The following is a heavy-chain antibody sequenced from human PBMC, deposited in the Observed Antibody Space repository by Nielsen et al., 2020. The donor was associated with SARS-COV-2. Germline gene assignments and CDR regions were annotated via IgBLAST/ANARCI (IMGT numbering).Heavy chain of an antibody. V-gene: IGHV4-39*01. CDR3: ARLNRRILTPLALASLRFDF. J-gene: IGHJ4*02. Sequence: SETLSLTCNGSGDSMSSSDYYWAFHCQPPGRGLEWVGRIYYSWITYYNPSLKSRVTMSVDTSKNQFSLRLNSVTAADTAVYYCARLNRRILTPLALASLRFDFWGQGALVTVSS. CDR1: GDSMSSSDYY. D-gene: IGHD3-3*02. CDR2: IYYSWIT.